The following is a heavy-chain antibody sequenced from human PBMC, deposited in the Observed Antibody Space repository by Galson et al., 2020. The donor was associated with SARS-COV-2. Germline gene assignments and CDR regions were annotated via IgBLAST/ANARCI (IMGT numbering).Heavy chain of an antibody. CDR3: ARDEGMRGCSYGRIYYCMDV. CDR1: GSPFSTYT. CDR2: ISTTSSYP. V-gene: IGHV3-21*01. Sequence: NSGGSPRLTPAASGSPFSTYTMNSLPLAPRKGLEWVPSISTTSSYPYYVDSVKGRFSISRDNPRTSLYLQRNSLRAEDTAVTYYARDEGMRGCSYGRIYYCMDVWGQGTTVTGCS. J-gene: IGHJ6*02. D-gene: IGHD5-18*01.